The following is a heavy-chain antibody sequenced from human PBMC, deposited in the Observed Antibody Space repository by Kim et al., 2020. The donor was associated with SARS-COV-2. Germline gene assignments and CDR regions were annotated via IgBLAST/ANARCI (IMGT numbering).Heavy chain of an antibody. Sequence: SETLSLTCTVSGGSISSYYCSWIRQPPGKGLEWIGYIYYSGSTNYNPSLKSRVTISVDTSKHQLSLKLSSVTAADTAVYYCARRTGMFGDPKTNWFDPWGQGTLVTVTS. CDR3: ARRTGMFGDPKTNWFDP. V-gene: IGHV4-59*01. CDR2: IYYSGST. CDR1: GGSISSYY. D-gene: IGHD3-10*02. J-gene: IGHJ5*02.